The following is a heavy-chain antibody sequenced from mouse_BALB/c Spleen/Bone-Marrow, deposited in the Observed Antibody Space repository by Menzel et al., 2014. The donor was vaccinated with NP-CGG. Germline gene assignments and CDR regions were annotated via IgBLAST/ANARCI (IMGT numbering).Heavy chain of an antibody. J-gene: IGHJ4*01. Sequence: EVQLQQSGAELVKPGAPVKLSCTASGFNIKDTYMHWVKQRPEQGLDWIGRIDPANGNTKYDPKFQGKATITADTSSNAAYLQLSSLTSEDTAVYYCAREDYGNSYAMDYWGQGTSVTVSS. CDR1: GFNIKDTY. CDR2: IDPANGNT. D-gene: IGHD2-1*01. CDR3: AREDYGNSYAMDY. V-gene: IGHV14-3*02.